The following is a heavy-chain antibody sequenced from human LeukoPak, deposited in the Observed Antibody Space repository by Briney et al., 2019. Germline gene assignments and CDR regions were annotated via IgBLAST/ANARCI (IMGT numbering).Heavy chain of an antibody. CDR2: INHSGST. Sequence: NPSETLSLTCAVYGGSFSGYYWSWIRQPPGKGLEWIGEINHSGSTNYNPSLKSRVTISVDTSKNQFSLKLSSVTAADTAVYYCALGSVDNDYWGQGTLVTVSS. V-gene: IGHV4-34*01. CDR1: GGSFSGYY. CDR3: ALGSVDNDY. J-gene: IGHJ4*02. D-gene: IGHD2-15*01.